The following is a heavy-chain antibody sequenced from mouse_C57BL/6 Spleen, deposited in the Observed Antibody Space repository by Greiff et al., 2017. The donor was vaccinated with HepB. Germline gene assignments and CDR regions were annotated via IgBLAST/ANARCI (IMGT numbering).Heavy chain of an antibody. D-gene: IGHD2-4*01. J-gene: IGHJ3*01. V-gene: IGHV3-1*01. Sequence: EVQLQQSGPGMVKPSQSLSLTCTVTGYSITSGYDWHWIRHFPGNKLEWMGYISYSGSTNYNPSLKSRISITHDTSKNHFFLKLNSVTTEDTATYYCAREDDYDAGFAYWGQGTLVTVSA. CDR1: GYSITSGYD. CDR2: ISYSGST. CDR3: AREDDYDAGFAY.